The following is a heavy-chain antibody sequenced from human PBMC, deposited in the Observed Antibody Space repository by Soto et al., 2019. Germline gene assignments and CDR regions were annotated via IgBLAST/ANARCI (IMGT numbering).Heavy chain of an antibody. D-gene: IGHD2-2*01. J-gene: IGHJ4*02. CDR1: GGSISSSSYY. Sequence: PSETLSLTCTVSGGSISSSSYYWGWIRQPPGKGLEWIGSIYYSGSTYYNPSLKSRVTISVDTSKNQFSLKLSSVTAADTAVYYCARHHGIVVVPAADDYWGQGTLVTVSS. V-gene: IGHV4-39*01. CDR2: IYYSGST. CDR3: ARHHGIVVVPAADDY.